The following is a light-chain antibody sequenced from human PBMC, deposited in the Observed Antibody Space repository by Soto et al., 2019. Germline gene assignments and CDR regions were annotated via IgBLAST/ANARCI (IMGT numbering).Light chain of an antibody. CDR3: QQYDDWLRLT. CDR2: DVY. V-gene: IGKV3D-15*01. CDR1: QSISST. Sequence: EILSTQSPGTLSVSPGERATLSCRASQSISSTYLAWYQQKPGQAPRLLIHDVYNRATGIPDRFSGSGSGTESNLTISSLQSEDFAVYFCQQYDDWLRLTFGGGTKVDIK. J-gene: IGKJ4*01.